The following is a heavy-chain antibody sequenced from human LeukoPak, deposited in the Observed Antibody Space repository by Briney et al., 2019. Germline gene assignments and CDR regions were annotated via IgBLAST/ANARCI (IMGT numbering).Heavy chain of an antibody. CDR2: IYYSGST. J-gene: IGHJ4*02. CDR3: ARVRGSLRFLDY. V-gene: IGHV4-31*03. CDR1: GGSISSGGYY. Sequence: SETLSLTCTVSGGSISSGGYYWSWIRQHPGKGLEWIGYIYYSGSTYYNPSLKSRVTISVDTSKNQFSLKLSSVTAADTAVYYCARVRGSLRFLDYWGQRTLVTVSS. D-gene: IGHD3-3*01.